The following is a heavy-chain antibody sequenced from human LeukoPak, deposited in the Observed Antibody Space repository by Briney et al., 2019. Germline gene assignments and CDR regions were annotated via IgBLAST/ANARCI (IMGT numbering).Heavy chain of an antibody. CDR1: GGSISSGGYN. Sequence: PSETLPLTCTVSGGSISSGGYNWSWIRQPPGKGLEWIGEINHSGSTNYNPSLKSRVTISVDTSKNQFSLKLSSVTAADTAVYYCARGDYYDSSVTRGWGAIYYYYGMDVWGQGTTVTVSS. D-gene: IGHD3-22*01. CDR3: ARGDYYDSSVTRGWGAIYYYYGMDV. V-gene: IGHV4-39*07. CDR2: INHSGST. J-gene: IGHJ6*02.